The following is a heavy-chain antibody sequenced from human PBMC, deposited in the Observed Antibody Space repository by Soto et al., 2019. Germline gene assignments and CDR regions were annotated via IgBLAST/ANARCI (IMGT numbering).Heavy chain of an antibody. V-gene: IGHV3-20*04. Sequence: PGGSLRLSCAASGFTFDDYGMSWVRQAPGKGLEWVSGINWNGGSTSYADAVKGRFTISRDNSKNTLYLQMNSLRAEDTAVYYCAKDTIVVVTAMAFDIWGQGTMVTVSS. CDR1: GFTFDDYG. J-gene: IGHJ3*02. D-gene: IGHD2-21*02. CDR3: AKDTIVVVTAMAFDI. CDR2: INWNGGST.